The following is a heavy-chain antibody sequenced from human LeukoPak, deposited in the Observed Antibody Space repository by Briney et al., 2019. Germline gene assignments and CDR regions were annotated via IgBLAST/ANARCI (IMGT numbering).Heavy chain of an antibody. CDR1: GYKSTDYY. Sequence: PSVKLSCKTSGYKSTDYYIHWVRQAPGQGLEWMGWINPNYFGLNYAQKFQGRVTMTRDTSITTAYMELSSLRSDDTAVYYCARAHTSGWYWGQGTLVTVSS. D-gene: IGHD6-19*01. V-gene: IGHV1-2*02. CDR2: INPNYFGL. CDR3: ARAHTSGWY. J-gene: IGHJ4*02.